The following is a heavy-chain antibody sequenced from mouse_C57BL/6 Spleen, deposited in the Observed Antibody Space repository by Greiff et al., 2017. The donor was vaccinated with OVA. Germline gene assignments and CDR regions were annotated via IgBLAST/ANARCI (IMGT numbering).Heavy chain of an antibody. J-gene: IGHJ3*01. V-gene: IGHV1-64*01. Sequence: VQLQQSGAELVKPGASVKLSCKASGYTFTSYWMHWVKQRPGQGLEWIGMIHPNSGSTNYNEKFKSKATLTVDKSSSTAYMQLSSLSSEDSAVYYCFSTIVTTGAYWGQGTLVTVSA. CDR3: FSTIVTTGAY. CDR1: GYTFTSYW. D-gene: IGHD2-5*01. CDR2: IHPNSGST.